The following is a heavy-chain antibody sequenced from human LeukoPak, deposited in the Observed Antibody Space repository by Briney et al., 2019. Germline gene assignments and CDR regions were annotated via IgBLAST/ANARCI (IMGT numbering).Heavy chain of an antibody. D-gene: IGHD3-3*01. Sequence: SVKVTFKASGCTFSSYTFSWVRQPPGQGLEWMGRIIPILGIANYAQKFQGRVTITADKSTSTAYMELSSLRSEDTAVHYCARGDLSGYEVGYCDYWGQGTLVTVSS. J-gene: IGHJ4*02. CDR2: IIPILGIA. CDR1: GCTFSSYT. CDR3: ARGDLSGYEVGYCDY. V-gene: IGHV1-69*02.